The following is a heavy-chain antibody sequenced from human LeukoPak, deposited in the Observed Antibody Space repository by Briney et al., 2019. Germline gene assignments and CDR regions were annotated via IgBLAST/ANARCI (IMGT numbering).Heavy chain of an antibody. Sequence: QPGGSLRLSCAASGFTVSSSYMSWVRQAPGKGLEWVSIISSAGTTYYADSVKGRFTISRDNANNSLSLQMNSLRDEDTAVYYCVLGSPFDYWGQGTLVTVSS. V-gene: IGHV3-66*01. CDR1: GFTVSSSY. D-gene: IGHD3-10*01. CDR3: VLGSPFDY. CDR2: ISSAGTT. J-gene: IGHJ4*02.